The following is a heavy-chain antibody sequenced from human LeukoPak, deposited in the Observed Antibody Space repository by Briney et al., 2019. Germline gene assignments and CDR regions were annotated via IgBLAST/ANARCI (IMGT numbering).Heavy chain of an antibody. CDR1: GFTFSSYA. J-gene: IGHJ4*02. D-gene: IGHD1-26*01. V-gene: IGHV3-64*01. CDR2: ISSNGGST. Sequence: GGSLRLSCAASGFTFSSYAMHWVRQAPGKGLEYVSAISSNGGSTYYANSVKGRFTISRDNAKNSLYLQMNSLRAEDTAVYYCARGRGDYWGQGTLVTVSS. CDR3: ARGRGDY.